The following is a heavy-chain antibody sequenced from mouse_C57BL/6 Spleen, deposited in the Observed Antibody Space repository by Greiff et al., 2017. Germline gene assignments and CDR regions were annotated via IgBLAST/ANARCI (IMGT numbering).Heavy chain of an antibody. Sequence: EVQGVESGGGLVKPGGSLKLSCAASGFTFSSYAMSWVRPTPEKRLEWVATISDGGSYTYYPDNVKGRFTISRDNAKNNLYLQMSHLKSEDTDWYYCARDNGYDYGFYAMDYWGQGTSVTVAS. CDR3: ARDNGYDYGFYAMDY. V-gene: IGHV5-4*01. D-gene: IGHD2-4*01. CDR1: GFTFSSYA. J-gene: IGHJ4*01. CDR2: ISDGGSYT.